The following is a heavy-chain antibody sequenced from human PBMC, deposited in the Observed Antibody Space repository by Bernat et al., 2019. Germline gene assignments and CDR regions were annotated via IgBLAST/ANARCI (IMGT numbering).Heavy chain of an antibody. CDR2: FNSDGSST. J-gene: IGHJ4*02. D-gene: IGHD3-3*01. Sequence: EVQLVESGGGLVQPGGSLRLSCAASGFTFSSYWMHWVHQAPGKGLVWVSRFNSDGSSTTYADSVKCRFTISRDHAKNTVYLQMNSLRAEDTAVYYCARARYYDLIDYWGQGPLVTVSS. V-gene: IGHV3-74*01. CDR1: GFTFSSYW. CDR3: ARARYYDLIDY.